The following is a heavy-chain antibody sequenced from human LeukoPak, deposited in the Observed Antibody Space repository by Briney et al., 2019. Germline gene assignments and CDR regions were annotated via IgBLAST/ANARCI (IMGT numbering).Heavy chain of an antibody. Sequence: ASVKVSCKASGYTLTSYGISWVRQAPGQGLEWMGWISAYNGNTNYAQKLQGRVTMTTDTSTSTAYMELRSLRSDDTAVYYCARDGGLYCSGGSCYSSYYYYYMDVWGKGTTVTVSS. D-gene: IGHD2-15*01. CDR1: GYTLTSYG. CDR3: ARDGGLYCSGGSCYSSYYYYYMDV. J-gene: IGHJ6*03. V-gene: IGHV1-18*01. CDR2: ISAYNGNT.